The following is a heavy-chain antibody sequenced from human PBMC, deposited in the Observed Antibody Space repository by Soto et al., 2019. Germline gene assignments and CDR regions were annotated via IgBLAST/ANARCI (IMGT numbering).Heavy chain of an antibody. V-gene: IGHV4-39*01. CDR2: IFYNGIT. Sequence: PSETLSLTCTVSGGSISSISHSWGWIRQSPVQGLEWIGNIFYNGITYYNPSLKSRLTISADTSKNQFSLKLGSVTAADTAVYYCASSSLYGMDVWGQGTTVNVSS. J-gene: IGHJ6*02. CDR1: GGSISSISHS. CDR3: ASSSLYGMDV.